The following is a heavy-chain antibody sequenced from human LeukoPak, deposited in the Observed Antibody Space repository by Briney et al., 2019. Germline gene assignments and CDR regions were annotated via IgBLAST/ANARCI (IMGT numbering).Heavy chain of an antibody. CDR3: ARSSTMGAAGLFDH. J-gene: IGHJ4*02. CDR1: GFTVGSNY. V-gene: IGHV3-53*01. Sequence: PGESLRLSCVASGFTVGSNYMSWVRQAPGKGLEWVSVIYSGGTTFYADSVKGRFTISRDNSKNTLYLHMNSLRAEDTAVYYCARSSTMGAAGLFDHWGQGTLVTVSS. CDR2: IYSGGTT. D-gene: IGHD6-13*01.